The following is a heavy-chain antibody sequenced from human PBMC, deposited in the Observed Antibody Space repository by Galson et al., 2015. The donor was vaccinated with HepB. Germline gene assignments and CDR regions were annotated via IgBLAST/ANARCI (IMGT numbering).Heavy chain of an antibody. Sequence: SLRLSCAASGFRLSDYGMNWVRQAPGKGLEWVAAISRSGDITHYADSVRGRFTISRDNSKNMLFLQMNSLTVEDTALYYCAGTFWGQGTLVTVSS. CDR1: GFRLSDYG. V-gene: IGHV3-23*01. CDR3: AGTF. J-gene: IGHJ4*01. CDR2: ISRSGDIT.